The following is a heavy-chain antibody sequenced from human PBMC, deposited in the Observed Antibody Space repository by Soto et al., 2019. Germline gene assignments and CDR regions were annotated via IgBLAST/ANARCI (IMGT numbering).Heavy chain of an antibody. CDR1: RSSLSDYY. J-gene: IGHJ3*02. D-gene: IGHD2-21*02. CDR2: ISSSSSYT. CDR3: ASARLLFRNSGGPYMGAFDI. Sequence: GGCLRICLAASRSSLSDYYMSWVRQSRGERSECVSYISSSSSYTNYADSVKGRFTISRDNSKNTLYLQMNSLRSDDPAVYYCASARLLFRNSGGPYMGAFDIWGQGKMVTVSS. V-gene: IGHV3-11*03.